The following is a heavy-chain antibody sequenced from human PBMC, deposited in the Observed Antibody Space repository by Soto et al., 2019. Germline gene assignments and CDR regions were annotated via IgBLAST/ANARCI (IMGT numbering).Heavy chain of an antibody. CDR3: ARSGYSYGPNPLLY. CDR2: IYYSGST. D-gene: IGHD5-18*01. Sequence: QVQLQESGPGLIEPSQTLSLSCTVSGGSISSGGYYWSWIRQHPGKGLEWIGYIYYSGSTYYNPSLKSRVTISVDTSKNQFSLKLSSVTAADPAVYYCARSGYSYGPNPLLYWGQGTLVTVSS. V-gene: IGHV4-31*03. J-gene: IGHJ4*02. CDR1: GGSISSGGYY.